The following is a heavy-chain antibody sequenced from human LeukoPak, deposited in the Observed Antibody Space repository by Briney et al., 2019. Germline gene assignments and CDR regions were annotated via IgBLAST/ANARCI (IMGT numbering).Heavy chain of an antibody. CDR1: GGSISSSSYY. J-gene: IGHJ3*02. CDR2: IYYSGST. D-gene: IGHD5-18*01. CDR3: ASTGYSYAVNEKHAFDI. Sequence: SETLSLTCTVSGGSISSSSYYWGWIRQPPGKGLEWIGSIYYSGSTYYNPSLKSRVTISVDTSKNQFSLKLSSVTAADTAVYYCASTGYSYAVNEKHAFDIWGQGTMVTVSS. V-gene: IGHV4-39*01.